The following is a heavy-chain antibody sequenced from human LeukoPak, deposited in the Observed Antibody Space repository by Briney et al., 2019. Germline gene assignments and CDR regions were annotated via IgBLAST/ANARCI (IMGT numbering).Heavy chain of an antibody. J-gene: IGHJ6*03. CDR2: INPNSGGT. D-gene: IGHD4-11*01. CDR3: ARGHRGWTTLYYYYMDV. V-gene: IGHV1-2*06. CDR1: GYTFTGYY. Sequence: SSVKVSCKASGYTFTGYYMHWVRQAPGQGLEWMGRINPNSGGTNYAQKFQGRVTMTRDTSISTAYMELSRLRSDDTAVYYCARGHRGWTTLYYYYMDVWGKGTTVTVSS.